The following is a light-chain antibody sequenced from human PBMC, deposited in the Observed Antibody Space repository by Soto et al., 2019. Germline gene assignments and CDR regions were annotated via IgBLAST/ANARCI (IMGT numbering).Light chain of an antibody. CDR3: HQSYSTPMYT. V-gene: IGKV1-39*01. J-gene: IGKJ2*01. Sequence: DIQMTQSPSSLSASVGDRVTITCRASQSISSYLNWYQQNPGKAPKLLIYAASSLQSGVPSRFSGSGSGTEFTLTISSLQPEDVATSYCHQSYSTPMYTFGQGTKLEIK. CDR1: QSISSY. CDR2: AAS.